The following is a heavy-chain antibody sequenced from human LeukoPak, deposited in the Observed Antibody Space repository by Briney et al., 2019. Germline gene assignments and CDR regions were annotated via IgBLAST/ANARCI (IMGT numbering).Heavy chain of an antibody. D-gene: IGHD3-10*01. CDR1: GYSVSSGYY. CDR3: ARHQYYYGLYDY. V-gene: IGHV4-38-2*02. CDR2: IYHSGST. J-gene: IGHJ4*02. Sequence: SETLSLTCTVSGYSVSSGYYWGWIRQPPGKGLEWIGSIYHSGSTYYNPSLKSRVTISLDTAKNQFSLKLSSVTAADTAVYYCARHQYYYGLYDYWGPGTLVTVSS.